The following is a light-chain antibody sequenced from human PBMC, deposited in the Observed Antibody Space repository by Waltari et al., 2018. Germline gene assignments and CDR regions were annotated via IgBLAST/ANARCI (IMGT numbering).Light chain of an antibody. CDR2: EVT. Sequence: QSALTQPASVSGSPGQSITISCTGASSDFGSYNLVSWYQQHPGKAPKVMIYEVTTRPSGVSDLFSGSRSGNTASLTISGLQPGDEADYYCCSYAGSGTLDVVFGGGTKLTVL. J-gene: IGLJ2*01. CDR3: CSYAGSGTLDVV. V-gene: IGLV2-23*02. CDR1: SSDFGSYNL.